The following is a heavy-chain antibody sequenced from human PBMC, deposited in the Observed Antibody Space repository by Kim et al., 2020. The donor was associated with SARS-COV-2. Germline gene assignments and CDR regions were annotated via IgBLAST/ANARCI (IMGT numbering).Heavy chain of an antibody. J-gene: IGHJ6*02. D-gene: IGHD3-3*01. Sequence: GGSLRLSCAASGFTFSSYGMHWVRQAPGKGLEWVAVISYDGSNKYYADSVKGRFTISRDNSKNTLYLQMNSLRAEDTAVYYCAKDSQDFWSGYYWEYYYYGMDVWGQGTTVTVSS. CDR2: ISYDGSNK. CDR3: AKDSQDFWSGYYWEYYYYGMDV. CDR1: GFTFSSYG. V-gene: IGHV3-30*18.